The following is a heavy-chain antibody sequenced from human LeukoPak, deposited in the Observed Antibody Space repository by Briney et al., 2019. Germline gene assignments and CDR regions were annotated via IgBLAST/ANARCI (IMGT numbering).Heavy chain of an antibody. V-gene: IGHV1-69*04. CDR3: SSGPYYYDSGVFDY. CDR1: GGTFSSYA. D-gene: IGHD3-22*01. CDR2: IIPILGIA. J-gene: IGHJ4*02. Sequence: SVKVSCKASGGTFSSYAISWVRQAPGPGLGWMGRIIPILGIANSAQKYQGRVTITADKSTSTAYMELSSLRSEDTAVYYCSSGPYYYDSGVFDYWGQGTLVTVSS.